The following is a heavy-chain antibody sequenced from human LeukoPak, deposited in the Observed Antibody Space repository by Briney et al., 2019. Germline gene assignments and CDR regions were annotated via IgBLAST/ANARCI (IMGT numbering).Heavy chain of an antibody. CDR1: GFTFSNYW. J-gene: IGHJ4*02. V-gene: IGHV3-74*01. D-gene: IGHD6-19*01. CDR3: ARDLLSSGWSGGNDY. CDR2: INPDGSVT. Sequence: GGSLRLSCAPSGFTFSNYWMHWVRQAPGQGLVWVSRINPDGSVTNYADSVKGRFTISRDNAKNTLYLQMNSLRAEDTAVYYCARDLLSSGWSGGNDYWGQGTLVTVSS.